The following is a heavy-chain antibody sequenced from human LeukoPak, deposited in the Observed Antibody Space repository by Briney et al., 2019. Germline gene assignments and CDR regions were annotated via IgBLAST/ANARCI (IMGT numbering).Heavy chain of an antibody. CDR3: ARDLDYYYGMDV. J-gene: IGHJ6*02. CDR1: GGSFSSYY. CDR2: IYYSGST. V-gene: IGHV4-59*01. Sequence: PSETLSLTCAVYGGSFSSYYWSWIRQPPGKGLEWIGYIYYSGSTNYNPSLKSRVTISVDTSKNQFSLKLSSVTAADTAVYYCARDLDYYYGMDVWGQGTTVTVSS.